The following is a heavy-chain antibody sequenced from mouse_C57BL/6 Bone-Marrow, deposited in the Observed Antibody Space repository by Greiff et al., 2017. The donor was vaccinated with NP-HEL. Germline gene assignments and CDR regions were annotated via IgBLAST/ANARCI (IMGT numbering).Heavy chain of an antibody. CDR3: TRPVGLLDWYFDV. CDR2: IRNKANNHAT. CDR1: GFTFSDAW. D-gene: IGHD2-3*01. Sequence: EVQGVESGGGLVQPGGSMKLSCAASGFTFSDAWMDWVRQSPEKGLEWVAEIRNKANNHATYYAESVKGRFTISRDDSKSSVYLQMNSLRAEDTGIYYCTRPVGLLDWYFDVWGTGTTVTVSS. V-gene: IGHV6-6*01. J-gene: IGHJ1*03.